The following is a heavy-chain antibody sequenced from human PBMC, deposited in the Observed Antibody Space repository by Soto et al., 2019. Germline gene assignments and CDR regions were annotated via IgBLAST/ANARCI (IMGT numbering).Heavy chain of an antibody. CDR2: ISAYNGNT. CDR1: GYTFTSYG. J-gene: IGHJ6*02. D-gene: IGHD6-13*01. Sequence: QVPLVQSGAEVKKPGASVKVSCKASGYTFTSYGISWVRQAPGQGLEWMGWISAYNGNTNYAQKLQGRVTMTTDTSTSTAYMELRSLRSDDTAVYYCARMPGQLVIFLVMRDYYYGMDVWGQGTTVTVSS. CDR3: ARMPGQLVIFLVMRDYYYGMDV. V-gene: IGHV1-18*01.